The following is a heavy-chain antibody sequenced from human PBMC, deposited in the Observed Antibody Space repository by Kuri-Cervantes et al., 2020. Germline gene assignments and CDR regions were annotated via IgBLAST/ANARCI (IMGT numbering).Heavy chain of an antibody. CDR3: ARDPAPKYYYYGMDV. CDR2: ISSSGSTI. Sequence: GESLKISCAASGFTFSDYYMSWIRQAPGKGLEWVSYISSSGSTIYYADSVKGRFTISRDNAKNSLYLQMNSLRAEDTAVYYCARDPAPKYYYYGMDVWGQGTTVTVSS. J-gene: IGHJ6*02. CDR1: GFTFSDYY. D-gene: IGHD2-2*01. V-gene: IGHV3-11*01.